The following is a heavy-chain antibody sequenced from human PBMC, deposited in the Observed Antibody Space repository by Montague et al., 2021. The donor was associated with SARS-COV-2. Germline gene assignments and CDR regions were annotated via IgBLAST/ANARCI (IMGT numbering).Heavy chain of an antibody. J-gene: IGHJ6*02. D-gene: IGHD3-10*01. CDR1: GGSFFSSNYY. V-gene: IGHV4-39*07. CDR3: ARDDIVLQGVTKGMDV. Sequence: SETLSLTCTVSGGSFFSSNYYWGWIRQPPGIFLEWIVNMYYSGSTYYNPSLKSRVTITVDTSKYQFSLKLSSVTAADTAVYYCARDDIVLQGVTKGMDVWGQGTTVTVSS. CDR2: MYYSGST.